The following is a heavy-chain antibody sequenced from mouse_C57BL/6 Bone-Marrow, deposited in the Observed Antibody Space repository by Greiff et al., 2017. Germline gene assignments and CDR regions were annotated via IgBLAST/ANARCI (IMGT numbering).Heavy chain of an antibody. V-gene: IGHV1-7*01. D-gene: IGHD6-1*01. Sequence: VQLQQSGAELAKPGASVKLSCTASGYTFTSYSMHWVQQRPGQGLEWIGYINPSSGYTKSNPTFKDKDTLTADKSSNTAYMQLSSPTYEDSAVYYGAKHPYNRDYWGQGTTRTVSS. CDR3: AKHPYNRDY. CDR1: GYTFTSYS. CDR2: INPSSGYT. J-gene: IGHJ2*01.